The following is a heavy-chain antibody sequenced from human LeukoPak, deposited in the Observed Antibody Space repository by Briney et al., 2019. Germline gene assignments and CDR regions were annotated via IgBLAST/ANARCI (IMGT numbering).Heavy chain of an antibody. V-gene: IGHV1-69*13. CDR2: IIPIFGTA. CDR3: ARSMVVAAIVNWFDP. J-gene: IGHJ5*02. Sequence: ASVKVSCKASGYTFTGYYMHWVRQAPGQGLEWMGGIIPIFGTANYAQKFQGRVTITADESTSTAYMELSSLRSEDTAVYYCARSMVVAAIVNWFDPWGQGTLVTVSS. CDR1: GYTFTGYY. D-gene: IGHD2-15*01.